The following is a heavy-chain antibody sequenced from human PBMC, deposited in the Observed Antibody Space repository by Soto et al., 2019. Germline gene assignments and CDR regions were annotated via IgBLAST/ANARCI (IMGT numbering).Heavy chain of an antibody. D-gene: IGHD1-26*01. CDR1: GFAFSRFS. J-gene: IGHJ4*02. Sequence: EVQLVESGGALVQPGGSLRLSCAASGFAFSRFSMHWVRQAPGKGLVWVSRIDPDGSGTTYADSVKGRFTISRDNAKNILYLQMSSLRAEDTAVYYCATMGGNYPYWGQGTLVTVSS. V-gene: IGHV3-74*01. CDR2: IDPDGSGT. CDR3: ATMGGNYPY.